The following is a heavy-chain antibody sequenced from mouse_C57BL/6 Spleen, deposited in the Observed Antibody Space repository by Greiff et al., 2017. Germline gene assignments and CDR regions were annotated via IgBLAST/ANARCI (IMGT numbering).Heavy chain of an antibody. V-gene: IGHV5-17*01. J-gene: IGHJ4*01. Sequence: EVMLVESGGGLVKPGGSLKLSCAASGFTFSDYGMHWVRQAPEKGLEWVAYISSGSSTIYYADTVKGRFTISRDNAKNTLFLQMTSLRSEDTAMYYCARRQGLHYAMDYWGQGTSVTVSS. D-gene: IGHD2-4*01. CDR3: ARRQGLHYAMDY. CDR1: GFTFSDYG. CDR2: ISSGSSTI.